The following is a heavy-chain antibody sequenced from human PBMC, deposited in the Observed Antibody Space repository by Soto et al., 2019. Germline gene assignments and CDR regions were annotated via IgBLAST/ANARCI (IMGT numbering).Heavy chain of an antibody. V-gene: IGHV3-9*01. CDR3: AKSMVYAIPYGYFDY. CDR2: ISWNSGSI. J-gene: IGHJ4*02. CDR1: GFTFDDYA. Sequence: EVQLVESGGGLVQPGRSLRLSCAASGFTFDDYAMHWVRQAPGKGLEWVSGISWNSGSIGYADSVKGRFTISRDNAKNSLYLQMNSLRAEDTALYYCAKSMVYAIPYGYFDYWGQGTLVTVSA. D-gene: IGHD2-8*01.